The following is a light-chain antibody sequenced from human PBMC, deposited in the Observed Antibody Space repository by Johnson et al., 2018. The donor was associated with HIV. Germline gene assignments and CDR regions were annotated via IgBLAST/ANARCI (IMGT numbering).Light chain of an antibody. CDR2: DNN. J-gene: IGLJ1*01. Sequence: QSVLTQPPSVSAAPGQKVTISCSGSSSNIGNNYVSWYQQLPGTAPKLLIYDNNKRPSGIPDRFSGSKSGTSATLGITGLQTWDEADYYCETWDSSLSVYVFATGTKVTVL. CDR3: ETWDSSLSVYV. CDR1: SSNIGNNY. V-gene: IGLV1-51*01.